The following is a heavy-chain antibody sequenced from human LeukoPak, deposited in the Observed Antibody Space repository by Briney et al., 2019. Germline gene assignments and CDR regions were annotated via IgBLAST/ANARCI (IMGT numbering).Heavy chain of an antibody. CDR3: ARMGAIAGASANPDH. D-gene: IGHD4/OR15-4a*01. J-gene: IGHJ4*02. V-gene: IGHV4-59*11. CDR2: IYYSGTT. Sequence: NSSETLSLTCNVSGGSISGHYWSWIRQPPGKGLEWIGYIYYSGTTSYKPSLRSRVTMSVDTSKNQFSLRLNSVTAADTAVYYCARMGAIAGASANPDHWGQGTLVTVSS. CDR1: GGSISGHY.